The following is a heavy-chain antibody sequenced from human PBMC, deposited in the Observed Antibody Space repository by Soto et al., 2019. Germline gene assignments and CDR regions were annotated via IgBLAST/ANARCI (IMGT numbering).Heavy chain of an antibody. D-gene: IGHD1-7*01. J-gene: IGHJ4*02. CDR2: ITYDGSNK. CDR3: AKDRVGGTFYTPLGF. Sequence: GGSLRLSCQASGFNFDNYGVHWVRQAPGKGLEWVAVITYDGSNKYYADSVKGRFTISRDNSKNTLSLHLNTLKPEDTAVYHCAKDRVGGTFYTPLGFWGQGTLVTVSS. CDR1: GFNFDNYG. V-gene: IGHV3-30*18.